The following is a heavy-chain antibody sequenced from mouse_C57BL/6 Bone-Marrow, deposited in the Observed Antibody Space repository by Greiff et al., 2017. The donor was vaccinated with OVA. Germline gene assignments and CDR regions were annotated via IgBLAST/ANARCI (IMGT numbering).Heavy chain of an antibody. Sequence: EVQLVESEGGLVQPGSSMKLSCTASGFTFSDYYMAWVRQVPEKGLEWVANINSDGSSTYYLDSLKSRFIISRDNAKNILYLQMSSLKSEDTAAYYCARVLYYYGSSPYWDFDVWGTGTTVTVSS. CDR2: INSDGSST. J-gene: IGHJ1*03. CDR1: GFTFSDYY. V-gene: IGHV5-16*01. D-gene: IGHD1-1*01. CDR3: ARVLYYYGSSPYWDFDV.